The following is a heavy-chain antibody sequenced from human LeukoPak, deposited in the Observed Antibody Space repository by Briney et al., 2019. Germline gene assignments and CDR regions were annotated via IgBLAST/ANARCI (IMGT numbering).Heavy chain of an antibody. CDR3: AKDLRGGEYLPXXAFDY. J-gene: IGHJ4*02. Sequence: RLSCXASGFTFXXXXXTWVRXAXGXGXXWVSXXXGTGSSTYYADSVKGRFTISRDNFKNTLYLQMNSLGAEDTAVYYCAKDLRGGEYLPXXAFDYWGQGTLVXXXS. CDR2: XXGTGSST. D-gene: IGHD2/OR15-2a*01. CDR1: GFTFXXXX. V-gene: IGHV3-23*01.